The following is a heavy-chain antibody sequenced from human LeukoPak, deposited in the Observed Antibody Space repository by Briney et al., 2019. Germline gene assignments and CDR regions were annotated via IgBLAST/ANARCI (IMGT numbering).Heavy chain of an antibody. CDR1: GGSISSGGYY. Sequence: SETLSLTCTVSGGSISSGGYYWSWIRQHPGKGLEWIGYIYYSGSTYYNPSLKSRVTISVDTSKNQFSLKLSSVTAADTAVYYCARVAGYYYDSSGYYFPQYFDYWGQGTLVTVSS. J-gene: IGHJ4*02. D-gene: IGHD3-22*01. CDR3: ARVAGYYYDSSGYYFPQYFDY. V-gene: IGHV4-31*03. CDR2: IYYSGST.